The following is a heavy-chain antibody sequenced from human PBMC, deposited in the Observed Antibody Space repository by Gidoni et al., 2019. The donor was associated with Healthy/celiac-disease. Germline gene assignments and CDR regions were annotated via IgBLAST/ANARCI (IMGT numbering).Heavy chain of an antibody. J-gene: IGHJ6*02. Sequence: EVQLLESGGGLVQPGGSLRLSCAASGFTFSSYAMSWVRQAPGKGLEWVSAISGSGGSTYYADSVKGRFTISRGNSKNTLYLQMNSLRAEDTAVYYCAKGGLGYSSGWGEDRYYYYYGMDVWGQGTTVTVSS. CDR2: ISGSGGST. CDR3: AKGGLGYSSGWGEDRYYYYYGMDV. V-gene: IGHV3-23*01. D-gene: IGHD6-19*01. CDR1: GFTFSSYA.